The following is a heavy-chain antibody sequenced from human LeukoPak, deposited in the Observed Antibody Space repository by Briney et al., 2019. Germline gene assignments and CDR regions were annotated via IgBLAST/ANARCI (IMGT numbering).Heavy chain of an antibody. V-gene: IGHV4-38-2*01. Sequence: SETLSLTCAVSGYSISSGYYWGWIRQSPGKGLEWIGRIYHSGSTYYNPSLKSRVTISVDTSKNQFSLKLYSVTAADTAVCYCATDMTTVISNWFDPWGQGTLVTVSS. J-gene: IGHJ5*02. D-gene: IGHD4-11*01. CDR1: GYSISSGYY. CDR2: IYHSGST. CDR3: ATDMTTVISNWFDP.